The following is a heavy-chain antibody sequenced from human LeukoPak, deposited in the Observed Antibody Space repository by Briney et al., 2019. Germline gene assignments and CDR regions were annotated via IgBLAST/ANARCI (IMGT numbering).Heavy chain of an antibody. D-gene: IGHD3-16*01. J-gene: IGHJ4*02. Sequence: GGSLRLSCAASGFTFSTYWMSWVRQAPGKGLEWVADIKQDGSEKYYVVSVEGRFTISRDNAKNSLLLQMNSLRAEDTAVYYCVRAQGLGESENHWGQGTLVTVSS. CDR3: VRAQGLGESENH. CDR2: IKQDGSEK. CDR1: GFTFSTYW. V-gene: IGHV3-7*01.